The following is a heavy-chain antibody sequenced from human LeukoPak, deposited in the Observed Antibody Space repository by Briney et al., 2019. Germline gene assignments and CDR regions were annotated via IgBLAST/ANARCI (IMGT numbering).Heavy chain of an antibody. J-gene: IGHJ4*02. D-gene: IGHD3-10*01. CDR1: GFTFSSYA. V-gene: IGHV3-23*01. CDR2: ISGSGGST. Sequence: GGSLRLPCAASGFTFSSYAMSWVRQAPGKGLEWVSAISGSGGSTYYADSVKGRFTISRDNSKNTLYLQMNSPRAEDTAVYYCAKGTRFGEPYYFDYWGQGTLVTVSS. CDR3: AKGTRFGEPYYFDY.